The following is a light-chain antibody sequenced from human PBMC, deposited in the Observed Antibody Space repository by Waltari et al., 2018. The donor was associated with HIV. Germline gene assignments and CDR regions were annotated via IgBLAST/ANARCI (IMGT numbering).Light chain of an antibody. CDR1: NLQHKY. CDR3: QAWDSGTIV. Sequence: SYDLTQPPSVSVSSGQTATVTCSGLNLQHKYVSWYQQRSGQSPVLVIYQDTNRPPGIPWRFFGSTSENTATLTINETQPLDEAHYSCQAWDSGTIVFGGGTRLTVL. J-gene: IGLJ3*02. V-gene: IGLV3-1*01. CDR2: QDT.